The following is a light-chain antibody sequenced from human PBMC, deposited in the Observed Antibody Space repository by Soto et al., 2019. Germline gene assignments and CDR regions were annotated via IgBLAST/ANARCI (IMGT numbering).Light chain of an antibody. Sequence: DIQMTQSPSTLSASVGDRVTITCRASERIGSWLAWYQQKPGQAPKIVIYRASSLETGVPSRFSGSGSGTQFTLSISSLQPDDFATYYCQQYSSYPYSFGQGTKLEIK. CDR1: ERIGSW. CDR3: QQYSSYPYS. CDR2: RAS. V-gene: IGKV1-5*03. J-gene: IGKJ2*01.